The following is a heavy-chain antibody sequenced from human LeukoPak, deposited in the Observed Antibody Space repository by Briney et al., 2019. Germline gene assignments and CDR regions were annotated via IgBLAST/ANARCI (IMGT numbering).Heavy chain of an antibody. J-gene: IGHJ4*02. Sequence: ASVKVSCKASGYTFTSYYMHWVRQAPGQGLEWMGIINPSGGSTSYAQKFQGRVTMTRDMSTSTVYMELSSLRSEDTAVYYCAREEVRGHHDYWGQGTLVTVSS. CDR2: INPSGGST. CDR3: AREEVRGHHDY. D-gene: IGHD3-10*01. CDR1: GYTFTSYY. V-gene: IGHV1-46*01.